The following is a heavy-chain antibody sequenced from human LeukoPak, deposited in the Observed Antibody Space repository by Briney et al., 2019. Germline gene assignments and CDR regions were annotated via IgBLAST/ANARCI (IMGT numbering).Heavy chain of an antibody. Sequence: PGGSLRLSCAGSGFSVSNYYMNCVRQAPGKGLEWVSLIRDSCATLYAASVKGRSTISRDNSKNTVYLQMNRLRVEDTAVYFCARDRAVTQVWVEYGSWGQRTLVTVSS. D-gene: IGHD3-16*01. CDR3: ARDRAVTQVWVEYGS. V-gene: IGHV3-66*03. CDR2: IRDSCAT. J-gene: IGHJ5*02. CDR1: GFSVSNYY.